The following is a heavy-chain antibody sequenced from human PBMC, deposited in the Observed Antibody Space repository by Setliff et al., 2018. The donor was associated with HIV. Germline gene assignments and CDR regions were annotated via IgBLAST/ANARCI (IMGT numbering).Heavy chain of an antibody. J-gene: IGHJ6*03. D-gene: IGHD2-2*01. V-gene: IGHV5-51*01. Sequence: GESLKISCTGSGYSFTNYWIGWVRQMPGKGLEWMGIIFPGDSDTRYSPSFQGQVTTSADTSISTAYLQWRSLKASDTAMYYCARQPGRAAMGRENYYYYYMDVWGKGTTVTVSS. CDR1: GYSFTNYW. CDR3: ARQPGRAAMGRENYYYYYMDV. CDR2: IFPGDSDT.